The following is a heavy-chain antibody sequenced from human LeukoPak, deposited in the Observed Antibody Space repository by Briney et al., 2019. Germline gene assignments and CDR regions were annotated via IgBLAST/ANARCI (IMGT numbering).Heavy chain of an antibody. V-gene: IGHV3-7*03. J-gene: IGHJ4*02. D-gene: IGHD6-13*01. CDR2: INQDGTEK. CDR3: AKVATPGYSSSWYDY. Sequence: GGSLRLSCAASGFSFSTYWMSWVRQAPGKGLEWVANINQDGTEKYYVDSVKGRFTVSRDNAKNSLYLQMNSLRAEDMALYYCAKVATPGYSSSWYDYWGQGTLVTVSS. CDR1: GFSFSTYW.